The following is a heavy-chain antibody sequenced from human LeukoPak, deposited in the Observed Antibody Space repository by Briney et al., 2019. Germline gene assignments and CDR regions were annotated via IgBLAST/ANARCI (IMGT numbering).Heavy chain of an antibody. D-gene: IGHD5-18*01. Sequence: PGGSLRLSCVAPGFTFNNYAMTWVRQAPGKGLEWVSSISGGGRDTYYADSVKGRFTVSRGNSKNTVYLQLNSLRVDDTAVFYCAQSSGYNYAVSWGQGTLVAVSS. CDR2: ISGGGRDT. J-gene: IGHJ5*02. V-gene: IGHV3-23*01. CDR3: AQSSGYNYAVS. CDR1: GFTFNNYA.